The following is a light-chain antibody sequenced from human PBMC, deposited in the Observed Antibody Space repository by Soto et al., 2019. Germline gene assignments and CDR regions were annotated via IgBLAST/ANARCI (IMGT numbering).Light chain of an antibody. CDR2: DAS. CDR1: QSISSW. V-gene: IGKV1-5*01. CDR3: QQYNSYAAT. J-gene: IGKJ1*01. Sequence: DIQMTQSPSTLSASVGDRVTITCRASQSISSWLAWYQQQPGKAPKLLIYDASSLESGVPSRFSGSGSGTEFTLTIRSLQPDDFAPYYCQQYNSYAATFGQGTKWEIK.